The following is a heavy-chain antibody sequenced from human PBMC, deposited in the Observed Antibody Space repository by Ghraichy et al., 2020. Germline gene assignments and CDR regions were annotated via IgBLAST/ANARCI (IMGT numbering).Heavy chain of an antibody. CDR2: IYYSGST. Sequence: SQTLSLTCTVSGGSISSYYWSWIRQPPGKGLEWIGYIYYSGSTNYNPSLKSRVTISVDTSKNQFSLKLSSVTAADTAVYYCARDLNWFDPWGQGTLVTVSS. V-gene: IGHV4-59*01. CDR3: ARDLNWFDP. J-gene: IGHJ5*02. CDR1: GGSISSYY.